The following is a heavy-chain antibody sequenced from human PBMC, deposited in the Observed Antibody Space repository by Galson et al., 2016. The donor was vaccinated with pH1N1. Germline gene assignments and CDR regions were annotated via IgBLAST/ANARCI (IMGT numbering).Heavy chain of an antibody. CDR1: GHPLSDLS. J-gene: IGHJ4*02. V-gene: IGHV1-24*01. CDR2: FDLEDGET. Sequence: SVKVSCKVSGHPLSDLSMHWVRQAPGKGLEWMGGFDLEDGETAYAQKFRDRVTMTEDTSTDTAYMELNSLTSDDTAVYYCATPVRGNYVGPADYWGQGTLVIVSS. D-gene: IGHD3-16*01. CDR3: ATPVRGNYVGPADY.